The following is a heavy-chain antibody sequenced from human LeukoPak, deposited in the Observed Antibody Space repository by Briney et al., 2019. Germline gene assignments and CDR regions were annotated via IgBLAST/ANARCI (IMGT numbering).Heavy chain of an antibody. Sequence: PSETLSLTCAVYGGSFNCYYWSWIRQPPAKELEWIGESKHSGSTNYNHSLKSRVTISVDTSKNQFSLKLSSVTAADTAVYYCARIDSSWYYYYMDVWGKGTTVTVS. CDR2: SKHSGST. D-gene: IGHD6-13*01. CDR1: GGSFNCYY. J-gene: IGHJ6*03. CDR3: ARIDSSWYYYYMDV. V-gene: IGHV4-34*01.